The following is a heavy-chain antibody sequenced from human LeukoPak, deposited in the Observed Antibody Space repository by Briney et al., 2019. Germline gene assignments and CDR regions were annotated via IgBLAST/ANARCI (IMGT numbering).Heavy chain of an antibody. J-gene: IGHJ6*02. CDR1: GFTFSSYS. D-gene: IGHD5-12*01. CDR3: ARDPRTDIVATMGRYYGMDV. CDR2: ISSSSSYI. Sequence: KSGGSLRLSCAASGFTFSSYSMNWVRQAPGKGLEWVSSISSSSSYIYYADSVKGRFTISRDNAKNSLYLQMNSLRAEDTAEYYCARDPRTDIVATMGRYYGMDVWGQGTTVTVSS. V-gene: IGHV3-21*01.